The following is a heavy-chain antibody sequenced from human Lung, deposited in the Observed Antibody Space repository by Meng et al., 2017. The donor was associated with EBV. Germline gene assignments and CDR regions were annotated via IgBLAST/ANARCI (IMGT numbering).Heavy chain of an antibody. CDR2: INPNSGGT. CDR1: GYTFTGYY. D-gene: IGHD6-19*01. V-gene: IGHV1-2*06. Sequence: QVQLVQSGAELKKPVASVKVSCKASGYTFTGYYMHWVRQASGQGLEWMGRINPNSGGTNYAQKFQGRVTMTRDTSISTAYMELSRLRSDDTAVYYCAHQAVAGTRGWFDPWGQGTLVTVSS. J-gene: IGHJ5*02. CDR3: AHQAVAGTRGWFDP.